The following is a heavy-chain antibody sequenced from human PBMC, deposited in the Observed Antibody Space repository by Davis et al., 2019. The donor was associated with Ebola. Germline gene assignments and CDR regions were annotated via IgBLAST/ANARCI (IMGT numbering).Heavy chain of an antibody. V-gene: IGHV3-30*03. CDR2: ISYDGSNK. CDR3: AGGTRSGWHLEY. D-gene: IGHD6-19*01. CDR1: GFTFSSYS. J-gene: IGHJ4*02. Sequence: GGSLRLSCAASGFTFSSYSMNWVRQAPGKGLEWVAVISYDGSNKYYADSVKGRFTISRDNSKNTLFLQMNTLRAEDAAVYYCAGGTRSGWHLEYWGQGTLVTVSS.